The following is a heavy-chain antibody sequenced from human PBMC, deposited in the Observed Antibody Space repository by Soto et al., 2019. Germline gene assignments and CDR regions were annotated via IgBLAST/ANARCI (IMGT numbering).Heavy chain of an antibody. CDR1: GGTFSSYT. V-gene: IGHV1-69*02. CDR3: ASAVYYYGSGSYYPFDY. J-gene: IGHJ4*02. CDR2: IIPILGIA. Sequence: QVQLVQSGAEVKKPGSSVKVSCKASGGTFSSYTISWVRQAPGQGLEWMGRIIPILGIANYAQKFQGSVTITADKSTSTAYMELSSLRSEDTAVYYCASAVYYYGSGSYYPFDYWGQGTLVTVSS. D-gene: IGHD3-10*01.